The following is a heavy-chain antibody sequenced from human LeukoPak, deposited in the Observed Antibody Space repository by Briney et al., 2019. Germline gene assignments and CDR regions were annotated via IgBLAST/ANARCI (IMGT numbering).Heavy chain of an antibody. CDR3: ARTYGGNYQFDY. J-gene: IGHJ4*02. CDR2: IIPIFGTA. V-gene: IGHV1-69*13. Sequence: GASVKVSCKASGGTFSSYAISWVRQAPGQGLEWMGGIIPIFGTANYAQKFQGRVTITADESTSTAYMELSSLRSEDTAVYYCARTYGGNYQFDYWGQGTLVTVSS. CDR1: GGTFSSYA. D-gene: IGHD4-23*01.